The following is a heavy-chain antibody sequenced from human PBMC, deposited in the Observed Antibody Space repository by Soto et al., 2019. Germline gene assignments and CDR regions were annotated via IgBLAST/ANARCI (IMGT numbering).Heavy chain of an antibody. J-gene: IGHJ4*02. CDR1: GFTLNDFG. Sequence: QVQLVQSGAEVKRSGASVKVSCKASGFTLNDFGVSWVRQAPGQGLEWMGWISGYDGNTNFAQKYEGRVTMTIDSSTSTAYIELRNLRSDDTAMYYCAREKWFGQTPFVSWGQGPRVTVSS. D-gene: IGHD3-10*01. CDR2: ISGYDGNT. V-gene: IGHV1-18*01. CDR3: AREKWFGQTPFVS.